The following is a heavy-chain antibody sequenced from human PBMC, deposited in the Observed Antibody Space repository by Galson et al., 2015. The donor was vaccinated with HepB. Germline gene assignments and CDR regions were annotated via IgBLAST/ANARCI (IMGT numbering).Heavy chain of an antibody. CDR3: ARRRYSSSWYRHTHAFDI. CDR2: IYPGDSGT. D-gene: IGHD6-13*01. CDR1: GYSFTSYW. Sequence: QSGAEVTKPGESLKISCKGSGYSFTSYWIGWVRQMPGKGLEWMGIIYPGDSGTRYSPSLQGQVTISADKSISTAYLQWSSLKASDTAMYYCARRRYSSSWYRHTHAFDIWGQGTMVTVSS. V-gene: IGHV5-51*01. J-gene: IGHJ3*02.